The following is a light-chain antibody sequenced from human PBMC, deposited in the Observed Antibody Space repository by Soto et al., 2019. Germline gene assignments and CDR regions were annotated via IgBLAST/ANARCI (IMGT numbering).Light chain of an antibody. V-gene: IGLV1-47*02. J-gene: IGLJ3*02. CDR2: TNN. CDR3: AAWDDSLSAWV. Sequence: QSVLTQPPSASGTPGQRVTISCSGGSSNSGRDYVYWFQQLPGTAPKLLIYTNNQRPSGVPDRFSGSKSGTSASLAISGLRSEDEADYCCAAWDDSLSAWVFGGGTKLTVL. CDR1: SSNSGRDY.